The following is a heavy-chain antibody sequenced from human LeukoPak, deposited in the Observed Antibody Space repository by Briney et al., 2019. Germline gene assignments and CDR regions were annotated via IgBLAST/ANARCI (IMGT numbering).Heavy chain of an antibody. V-gene: IGHV3-30*04. Sequence: GRSLRLSCAASGFTFSSYAMHWVRQAPSKELEWVAVISYDGSNKYYADSVKGRFTISRDNSKNTLYLQMNSLRAEDTAVYYCARGPASLAEYFQHWGQGTLVTVSS. CDR2: ISYDGSNK. J-gene: IGHJ1*01. CDR1: GFTFSSYA. CDR3: ARGPASLAEYFQH.